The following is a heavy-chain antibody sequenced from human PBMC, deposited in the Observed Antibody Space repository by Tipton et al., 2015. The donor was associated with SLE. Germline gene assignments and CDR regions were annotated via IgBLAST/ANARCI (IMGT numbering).Heavy chain of an antibody. V-gene: IGHV1-8*01. J-gene: IGHJ4*02. CDR1: GYTFTSYD. CDR2: MNPNSGNT. CDR3: AREPIWGDVVVPAAIGYFDY. Sequence: QVQLVQSGAEVKKPGASVKVSCKASGYTFTSYDINWVRQATGQGLEWMGWMNPNSGNTGYAQKFQGRVTMTRNTSISTAYMELSSLRSEDTAVYYCAREPIWGDVVVPAAIGYFDYWGQGTLVTVSS. D-gene: IGHD2-2*02.